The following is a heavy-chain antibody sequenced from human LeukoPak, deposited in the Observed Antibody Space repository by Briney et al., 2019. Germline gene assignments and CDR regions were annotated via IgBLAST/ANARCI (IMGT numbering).Heavy chain of an antibody. CDR1: GGSISSYY. CDR3: ARGVRYFDWLLRAWDAFDI. J-gene: IGHJ3*02. V-gene: IGHV4-59*01. CDR2: IYYSGST. D-gene: IGHD3-9*01. Sequence: SGTLSLTCTVSGGSISSYYWSWIRQPPGKGLEWIGYIYYSGSTNYNPSLKSRVTISVDTSKNQFSLKLSSVTAADTAVYYCARGVRYFDWLLRAWDAFDIWGQGTMVTVSS.